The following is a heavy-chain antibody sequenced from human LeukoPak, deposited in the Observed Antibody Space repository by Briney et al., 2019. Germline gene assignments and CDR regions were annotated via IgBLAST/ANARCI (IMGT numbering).Heavy chain of an antibody. V-gene: IGHV4-34*01. Sequence: SEALSLTCAVYGGSFSAYYWSWIRQPPGKGLEWIGEINHSGSTNYNPSLKSRVTISVDTSKNQFSLKLSSVTAADTAVYYCARETYYYGSGSYYNDYWGQGTLVTVSS. CDR3: ARETYYYGSGSYYNDY. CDR2: INHSGST. D-gene: IGHD3-10*01. J-gene: IGHJ4*02. CDR1: GGSFSAYY.